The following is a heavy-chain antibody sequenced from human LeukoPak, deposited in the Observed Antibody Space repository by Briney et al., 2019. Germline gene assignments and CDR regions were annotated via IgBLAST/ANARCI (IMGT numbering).Heavy chain of an antibody. CDR2: ISYDGSNK. V-gene: IGHV3-30*18. Sequence: QTGGSLRLSCAASGFTFSSYGMHWVRQAPGKGLEWVAVISYDGSNKYYADSVKGRFTISRDNSKNTLYLQMNSLRAEDTAVYYCAKDAYCSSTSCYSPTLFDYWGQGTLVTVSS. D-gene: IGHD2-2*01. CDR1: GFTFSSYG. CDR3: AKDAYCSSTSCYSPTLFDY. J-gene: IGHJ4*02.